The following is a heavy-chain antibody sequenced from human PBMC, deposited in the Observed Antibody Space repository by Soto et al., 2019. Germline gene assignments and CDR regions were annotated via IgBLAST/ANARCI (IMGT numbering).Heavy chain of an antibody. J-gene: IGHJ4*02. D-gene: IGHD1-26*01. V-gene: IGHV1-69*01. CDR3: ATKIVGAAHFDY. CDR2: IIPIFGTA. CDR1: GGTFSSYA. Sequence: QVQLVQSGAEVKKPGSSVKVSCKASGGTFSSYAISWVRQAPGQGLEWMGGIIPIFGTANYAQKFQGRVTITADESTSTAYMELSSMTYEDTAVYYCATKIVGAAHFDYWGQGTLVTVSS.